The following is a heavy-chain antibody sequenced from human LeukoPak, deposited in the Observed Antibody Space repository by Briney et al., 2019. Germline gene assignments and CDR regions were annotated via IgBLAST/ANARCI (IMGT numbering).Heavy chain of an antibody. V-gene: IGHV1-46*01. J-gene: IGHJ4*02. D-gene: IGHD3-10*01. Sequence: ASVKVSCKASGYTFTSYYMHWVRQAPGQGLEWMGIINPSGGSTSYAQKLQGRVTMTRDTSTSTVYMELSSLRSEDTAVYYCARGGADYYGSGSLDYWGQGTLVTVSS. CDR3: ARGGADYYGSGSLDY. CDR2: INPSGGST. CDR1: GYTFTSYY.